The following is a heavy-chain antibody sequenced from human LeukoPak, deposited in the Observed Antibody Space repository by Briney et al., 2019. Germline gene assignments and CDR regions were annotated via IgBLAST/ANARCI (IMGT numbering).Heavy chain of an antibody. D-gene: IGHD6-6*01. CDR1: GFTFSSYA. CDR2: ISGSGDST. J-gene: IGHJ4*02. CDR3: AKTGGIAARGGWYFDY. V-gene: IGHV3-23*01. Sequence: PGGSLRLSCAAPGFTFSSYAMSWVRQAPDKGLEWVSAISGSGDSTNYADSVKGRFTVSRDTSKNTLYLQMNSLRAEDTAVYYCAKTGGIAARGGWYFDYWGQGTLVTVSS.